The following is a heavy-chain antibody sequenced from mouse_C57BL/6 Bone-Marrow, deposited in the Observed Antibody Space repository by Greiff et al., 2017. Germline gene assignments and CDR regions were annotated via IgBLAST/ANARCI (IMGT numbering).Heavy chain of an antibody. Sequence: EVQLQQSGPVLVKPGASVKMSCKASGYTFTDYYMNWVKQSHGKSLEWIGVINPYNGGTSYNQKFKGKATLTVDKSSSTAYMELNSLTSEDSAVYYCAREGYDWYFDVWGTGTTVTVSS. D-gene: IGHD3-1*01. J-gene: IGHJ1*03. CDR1: GYTFTDYY. CDR2: INPYNGGT. CDR3: AREGYDWYFDV. V-gene: IGHV1-19*01.